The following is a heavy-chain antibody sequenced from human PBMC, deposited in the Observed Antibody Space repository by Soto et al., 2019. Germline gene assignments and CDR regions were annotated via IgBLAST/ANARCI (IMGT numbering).Heavy chain of an antibody. D-gene: IGHD3-3*01. CDR1: GGSISSGGYY. Sequence: SETLSLTCTVSGGSISSGGYYWSWIRQHPGKGLEWIGYIYYSGSTYYNPSPKSRVTISVDTSKNQFSLKLSSVTAADTAVYYCAREGGLSYDFWSGYFAYWGQGTLVTVSS. CDR2: IYYSGST. V-gene: IGHV4-31*03. CDR3: AREGGLSYDFWSGYFAY. J-gene: IGHJ4*02.